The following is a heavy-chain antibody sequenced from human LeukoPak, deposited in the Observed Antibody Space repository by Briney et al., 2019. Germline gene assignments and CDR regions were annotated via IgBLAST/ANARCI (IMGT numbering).Heavy chain of an antibody. V-gene: IGHV4-59*08. CDR1: GGSISSSF. CDR2: ISYSGST. CDR3: TTVKTNRWGYFDS. D-gene: IGHD2-8*01. Sequence: SETLSLTCTVSGGSISSSFWSWIRQPPGKGLEWIGYISYSGSTNYNPSLKSRVTISVDTSKNQFSLKLSSVTAADTAVYYCTTVKTNRWGYFDSWGQGTLVTVSS. J-gene: IGHJ4*02.